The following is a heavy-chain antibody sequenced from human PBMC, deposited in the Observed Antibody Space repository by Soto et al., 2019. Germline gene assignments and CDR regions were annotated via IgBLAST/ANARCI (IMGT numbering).Heavy chain of an antibody. CDR3: ARAIAVAANWFDS. V-gene: IGHV4-59*01. CDR1: GYTISIYY. D-gene: IGHD6-19*01. CDR2: LYYSGST. J-gene: IGHJ5*01. Sequence: PXETLIVTCTVSGYTISIYYRSWIRQPPGKGLEWIGYLYYSGSTNYNPSLKSRVTISVETSKNQFSLKLSSGTAADTAVYYCARAIAVAANWFDSWGQGTLVTVSS.